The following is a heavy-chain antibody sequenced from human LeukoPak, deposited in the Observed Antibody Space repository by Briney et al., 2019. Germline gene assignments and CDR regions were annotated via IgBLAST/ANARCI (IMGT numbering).Heavy chain of an antibody. Sequence: TGGSLRLSCAASGLTFSTHSMSWVRQAPGKGLEWVSYISGSSDAIYYADSVKGRFTISRDNAKNSLYLQMNSLRDEDMAVYYCARYFGDPQGMDVWGQGTTVTVSS. CDR1: GLTFSTHS. V-gene: IGHV3-48*02. CDR2: ISGSSDAI. D-gene: IGHD3-10*01. J-gene: IGHJ6*02. CDR3: ARYFGDPQGMDV.